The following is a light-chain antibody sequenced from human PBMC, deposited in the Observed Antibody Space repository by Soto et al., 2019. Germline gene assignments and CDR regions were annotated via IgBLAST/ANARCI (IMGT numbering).Light chain of an antibody. CDR3: QQNGDSFT. V-gene: IGKV3-20*01. CDR2: AAS. J-gene: IGKJ2*01. CDR1: QSVSRNS. Sequence: EIVLTQSPGTLSLSPGERATLSCRASQSVSRNSLAWYQQRPGQPPRVLIYAASSRSTGVPDRFSGSGSGTDFTLSISRLEPEDFAVYFCQQNGDSFTFGQGTKLEIK.